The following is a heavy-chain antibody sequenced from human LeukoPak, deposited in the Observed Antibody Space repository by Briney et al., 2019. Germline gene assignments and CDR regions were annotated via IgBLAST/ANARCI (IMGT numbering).Heavy chain of an antibody. J-gene: IGHJ5*02. V-gene: IGHV4-39*07. CDR2: INHSGST. Sequence: SETLSLTCTVSGGSISSSDYYWSWIRQPPGKGLEWIGEINHSGSTNYNPSLKSRVTISVDTSKNQFSLRLSSVTAADTAVYYCARETYYYDPWGQGTLVTVSS. CDR3: ARETYYYDP. D-gene: IGHD3-22*01. CDR1: GGSISSSDYY.